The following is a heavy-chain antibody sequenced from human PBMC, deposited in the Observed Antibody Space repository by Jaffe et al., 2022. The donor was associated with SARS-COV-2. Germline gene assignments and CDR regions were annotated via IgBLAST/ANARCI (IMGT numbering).Heavy chain of an antibody. CDR2: ISSSGSTI. CDR1: GFTFSSYE. J-gene: IGHJ3*02. D-gene: IGHD6-19*01. CDR3: AREESGSGWYGGAMAFDI. Sequence: EVQLVESGGGLVQPGGSLRLSCAASGFTFSSYEMNWVRQAPGKGLEWVSYISSSGSTIYYADSVKGRFTISRDNAKNSLYLQMNSLRAEDTAVYYCAREESGSGWYGGAMAFDIWGQGTMVTVSS. V-gene: IGHV3-48*03.